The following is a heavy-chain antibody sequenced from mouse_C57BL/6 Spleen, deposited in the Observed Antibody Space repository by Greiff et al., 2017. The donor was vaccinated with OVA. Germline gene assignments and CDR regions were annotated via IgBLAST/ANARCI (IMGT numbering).Heavy chain of an antibody. D-gene: IGHD1-1*01. CDR2: IHPNSGST. V-gene: IGHV1-64*01. Sequence: VQLQQPGAELVKPGASVKLSCKASGYTFTSYWMHWVKQRPGQGLEWIGMIHPNSGSTNYNEKFKSKATLTVDKSSSTAYMQLSSLTSEDSAVYYCARESYYGSNYAMAYWGQGTSVTVSS. CDR1: GYTFTSYW. CDR3: ARESYYGSNYAMAY. J-gene: IGHJ4*01.